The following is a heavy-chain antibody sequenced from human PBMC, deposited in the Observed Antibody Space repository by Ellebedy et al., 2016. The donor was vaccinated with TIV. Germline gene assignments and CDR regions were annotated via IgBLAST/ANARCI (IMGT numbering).Heavy chain of an antibody. V-gene: IGHV6-1*01. J-gene: IGHJ5*02. D-gene: IGHD6-19*01. Sequence: MPSETLSLTCAISGDSVSSNRAAWNWIRQSPSRGLEWLGRTYFRSKWYNDYAVSVKSRITINPDTSKNQFSLHLTSVTPDDTAVYYCARVRGVSVAGPGWFDPWGQGALVIVSS. CDR3: ARVRGVSVAGPGWFDP. CDR1: GDSVSSNRAA. CDR2: TYFRSKWYN.